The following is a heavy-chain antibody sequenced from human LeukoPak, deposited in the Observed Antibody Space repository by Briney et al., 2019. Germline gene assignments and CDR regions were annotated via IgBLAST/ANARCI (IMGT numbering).Heavy chain of an antibody. CDR1: GYTFTSYD. CDR3: ARGRSTGYPYYFEY. J-gene: IGHJ4*02. CDR2: MNPNSGST. Sequence: ASVKVSCKASGYTFTSYDINWVRRATGQRLEWMGWMNPNSGSTGYAQKFQGRVTITRNTSISTAYMEPSGLRAEDTAVYYCARGRSTGYPYYFEYWGQGTLVTVSS. V-gene: IGHV1-8*03. D-gene: IGHD5-12*01.